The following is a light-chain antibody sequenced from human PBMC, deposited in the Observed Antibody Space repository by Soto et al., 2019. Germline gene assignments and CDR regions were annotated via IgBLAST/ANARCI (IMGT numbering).Light chain of an antibody. CDR3: QHYYTSYTT. CDR2: GAS. CDR1: QSVTSNY. J-gene: IGKJ1*01. V-gene: IGKV3-20*01. Sequence: EIVLTQSPGTLSLSPGERATRSCGASQSVTSNYLAWYQQKPGQAPRLLIFGASTRATGIPDRFSGSGSGTDFTLTISRLEPEDFAVYYCQHYYTSYTTFGQGTKVDIK.